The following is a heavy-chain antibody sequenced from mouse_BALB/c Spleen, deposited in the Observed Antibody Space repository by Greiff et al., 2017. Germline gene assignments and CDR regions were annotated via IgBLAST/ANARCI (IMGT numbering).Heavy chain of an antibody. CDR2: IDPETGGT. J-gene: IGHJ3*01. CDR1: GYTFTDYE. CDR3: TRDYGIPRGAY. Sequence: QVQLKESGAELVRPGASVTLSCKASGYTFTDYEMHWVKQTPVHGLEWIGAIDPETGGTAYNQKFKGKATLTADKSSSTAYMELRSLTSEDSAVYYCTRDYGIPRGAYWGQGTLVTVSA. V-gene: IGHV1-15*01. D-gene: IGHD2-1*01.